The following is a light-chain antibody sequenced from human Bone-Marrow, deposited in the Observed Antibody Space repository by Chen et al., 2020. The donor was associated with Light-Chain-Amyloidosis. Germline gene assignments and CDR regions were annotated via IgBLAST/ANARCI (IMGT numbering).Light chain of an antibody. CDR1: SSDVGGDNH. CDR3: SSYTITNTLV. Sequence: QSALTQTASVSGSPGQSIPFSCTVTSSDVGGDNHVSWYQQHPDKAPKLMIYEVTNRPSWVPDRFSGSKSDNTASLTISGLQTEDEADYFCSSYTITNTLVFGSGTRVTVL. J-gene: IGLJ1*01. CDR2: EVT. V-gene: IGLV2-14*01.